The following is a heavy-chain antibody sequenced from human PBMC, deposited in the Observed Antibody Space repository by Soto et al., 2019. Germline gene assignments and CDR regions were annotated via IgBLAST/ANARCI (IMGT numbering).Heavy chain of an antibody. V-gene: IGHV4-59*01. D-gene: IGHD1-7*01. J-gene: IGHJ3*02. Sequence: QVQLQESGPGLVKPSETLSLTCTGSGGSISSYYWSWIRQPPGKGLEWIGYIYYSGSTNYNPALKSRVTISVDTSKNQCSLKLSSVTAADTAVYYCARFRNWNYGAFDIWGQGTMVTVSS. CDR1: GGSISSYY. CDR3: ARFRNWNYGAFDI. CDR2: IYYSGST.